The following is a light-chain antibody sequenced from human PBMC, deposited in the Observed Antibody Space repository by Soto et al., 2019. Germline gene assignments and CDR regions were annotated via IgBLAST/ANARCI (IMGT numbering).Light chain of an antibody. J-gene: IGKJ1*01. CDR3: QQYGSSAWT. CDR2: GAS. CDR1: QSVSSSY. Sequence: EIVLTQSPGTLSLSPGERATLSCRASQSVSSSYLAWYQQKPGQAPRLLIYGASSRATGIPDRFSGSGSGTDFTLTISRLETEDFAVYYRQQYGSSAWTFGQGTKVEIK. V-gene: IGKV3-20*01.